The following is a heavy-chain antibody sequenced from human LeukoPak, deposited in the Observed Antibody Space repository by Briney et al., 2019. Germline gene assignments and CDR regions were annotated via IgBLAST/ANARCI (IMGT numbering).Heavy chain of an antibody. CDR1: GGSISSYY. CDR3: AREDVYSSSWGGWFDP. D-gene: IGHD6-13*01. J-gene: IGHJ5*01. Sequence: KASETLSLTCTVSGGSISSYYWSWIRQPPGKGLEWIGYIYYSGSTNYIPSLKSRVTISVDTSKNQFSLKLSSVTAADTAVYYCAREDVYSSSWGGWFDPWGQGTLVTVSS. CDR2: IYYSGST. V-gene: IGHV4-59*01.